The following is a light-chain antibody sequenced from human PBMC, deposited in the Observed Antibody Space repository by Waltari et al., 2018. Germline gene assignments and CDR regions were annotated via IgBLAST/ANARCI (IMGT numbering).Light chain of an antibody. J-gene: IGKJ3*01. Sequence: EIVLTQSPGTLSLSPGESATLSCRASQSVSSSYLAWYQQKPGQAPRLLIYGASSRATGIPDRFSGSGSGTDFTLTISRLEPEDFAVYYCQQYGSSPFTFGPGTKVDIK. CDR3: QQYGSSPFT. CDR1: QSVSSSY. V-gene: IGKV3-20*01. CDR2: GAS.